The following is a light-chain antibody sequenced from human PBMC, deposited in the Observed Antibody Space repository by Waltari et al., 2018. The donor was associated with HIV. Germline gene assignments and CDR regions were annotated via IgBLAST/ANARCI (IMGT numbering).Light chain of an antibody. CDR3: CSYAGTYTYV. V-gene: IGLV2-11*01. Sequence: QSALTQPRSVSGSPGPSVPISCTGTSSDIGYFAYVSWYQQYPGKAPQVIIYEVSQLPSGVPDRFTASKSGITASLTISGLQDEDEADYYCCSYAGTYTYVFGTGTTVTVL. CDR1: SSDIGYFAY. CDR2: EVS. J-gene: IGLJ1*01.